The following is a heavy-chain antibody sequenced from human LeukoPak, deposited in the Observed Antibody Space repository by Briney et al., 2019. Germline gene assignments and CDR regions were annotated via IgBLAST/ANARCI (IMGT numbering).Heavy chain of an antibody. CDR1: GYTFTSYD. D-gene: IGHD3-9*01. J-gene: IGHJ5*02. CDR2: LNPNSGNT. CDR3: AMAAYYDILTGYSLYNWFDP. Sequence: GSVNVSCKASGYTFTSYDINWVRQATGQGLEWMGWLNPNSGNTGYAQKFQGRVTMHRNTSISTAYMELSSLRSENTAVYYCAMAAYYDILTGYSLYNWFDPWGQGTLVTVSS. V-gene: IGHV1-8*01.